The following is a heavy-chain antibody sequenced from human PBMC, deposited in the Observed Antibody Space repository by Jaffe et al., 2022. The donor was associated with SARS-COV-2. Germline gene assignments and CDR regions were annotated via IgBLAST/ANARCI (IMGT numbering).Heavy chain of an antibody. CDR1: GFSLSTSGVG. CDR2: IYWDDDK. D-gene: IGHD3-22*01. V-gene: IGHV2-5*02. Sequence: QITLKESGPTLVKPTQTLTLTCTFSGFSLSTSGVGVGWIRQPPGKALEWLALIYWDDDKRYSPSLKSRLTITKDTSKNQVVLTMTNMDPVDTATYYCAHVDSSGYLIRRDYFDYWGQGTLVTVSS. J-gene: IGHJ4*02. CDR3: AHVDSSGYLIRRDYFDY.